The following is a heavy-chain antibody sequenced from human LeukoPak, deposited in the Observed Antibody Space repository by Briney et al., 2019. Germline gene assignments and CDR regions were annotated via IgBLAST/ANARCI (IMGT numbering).Heavy chain of an antibody. CDR3: ARGYSSSWYWSQRWRYYYYGMDV. V-gene: IGHV4-59*10. CDR1: GGSFSGYY. D-gene: IGHD6-13*01. Sequence: KTSETLSLTCAVYGGSFSGYYWSWIRQPAGKGLEWIGRIYTSGSTNYNPSLKSRVTMSVDTSKNQFSLKLSSVTAADTAVYYCARGYSSSWYWSQRWRYYYYGMDVWGQGTTVTVSS. CDR2: IYTSGST. J-gene: IGHJ6*02.